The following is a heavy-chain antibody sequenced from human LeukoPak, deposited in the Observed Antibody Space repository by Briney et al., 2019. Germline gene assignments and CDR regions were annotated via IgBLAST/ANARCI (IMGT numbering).Heavy chain of an antibody. Sequence: SETLSLTCAVYGGSFSGYYWSWIRQPPGKGLEWIGYIYYSGSTNYNPSLRSRVTISVDTSKNQFSLKLSSVTAADTAVYYCARETSQKGAHYMDVWGKGTTITISS. CDR3: ARETSQKGAHYMDV. CDR1: GGSFSGYY. V-gene: IGHV4-59*01. J-gene: IGHJ6*03. CDR2: IYYSGST. D-gene: IGHD3-16*01.